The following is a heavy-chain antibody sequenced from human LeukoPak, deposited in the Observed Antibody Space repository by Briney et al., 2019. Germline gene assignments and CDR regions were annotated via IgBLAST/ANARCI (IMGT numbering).Heavy chain of an antibody. CDR1: GFTFSSYG. CDR3: ARDSRGFDP. V-gene: IGHV3-33*01. CDR2: IWYDGSNK. J-gene: IGHJ5*02. Sequence: PGRSLRLSCAASGFTFSSYGMHWVRQAPGKGLEGVAVIWYDGSNKYYADSVKGRFTISRDNSKNTLYLQMNSLRAEDTAVYYCARDSRGFDPWGQGTLVTVSS.